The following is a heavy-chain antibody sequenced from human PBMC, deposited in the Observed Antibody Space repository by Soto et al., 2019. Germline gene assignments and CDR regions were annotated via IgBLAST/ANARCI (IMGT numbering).Heavy chain of an antibody. CDR1: GGSISRGDYY. Sequence: SETLSLTCTVSGGSISRGDYYWSWIRQPPGKGLEWIGYIYYSGSTYYNPSLKSRVTISVDTSKNQFSLKLSSVTAADTAVYYCARASSAGLLRFLEWSEPGTRFXVWGQGTTVTVSS. CDR3: ARASSAGLLRFLEWSEPGTRFXV. J-gene: IGHJ6*02. V-gene: IGHV4-30-4*01. D-gene: IGHD3-3*01. CDR2: IYYSGST.